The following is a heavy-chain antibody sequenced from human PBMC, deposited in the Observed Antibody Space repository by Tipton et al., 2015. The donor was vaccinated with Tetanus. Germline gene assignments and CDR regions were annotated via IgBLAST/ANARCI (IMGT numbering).Heavy chain of an antibody. D-gene: IGHD2-15*01. V-gene: IGHV3-33*01. CDR1: GFIFSSYG. CDR2: SWYDGTDK. CDR3: AREADCSGGSCFSGDFDT. Sequence: FLRLSCAASGFIFSSYGIHWVRQAPGKGLEWVAVSWYDGTDKYYADSVKGRFTISRDNSKNTLYLQMNSLRAEDTAVYYCAREADCSGGSCFSGDFDTWGQGTQVTVSS. J-gene: IGHJ4*02.